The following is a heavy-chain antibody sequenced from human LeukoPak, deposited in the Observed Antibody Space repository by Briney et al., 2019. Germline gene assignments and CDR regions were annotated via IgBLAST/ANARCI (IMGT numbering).Heavy chain of an antibody. CDR1: GFTFSSYA. V-gene: IGHV3-30-3*01. J-gene: IGHJ6*02. Sequence: PGGSLRLSCAASGFTFSSYAMHWVRQAPGKGLEWVAVISYDGSNKYYADSVKGRFTISRDNAKNSLYLQMNSLRAEDTAVYYCARDWSVWGQGTTVTVSS. CDR2: ISYDGSNK. CDR3: ARDWSV.